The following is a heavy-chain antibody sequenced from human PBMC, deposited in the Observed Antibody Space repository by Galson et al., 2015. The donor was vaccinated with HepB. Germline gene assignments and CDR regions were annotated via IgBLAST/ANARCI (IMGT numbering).Heavy chain of an antibody. CDR2: INAGNGNT. Sequence: SVKVSCKASGYTFTSYAMHWVRQAPGQRLEWMGWINAGNGNTKYSQKFQGRVTITRDTSASTAYMELSSLRSEDTAVYYCARDPYGGNSEGDAFDIWGQGTMVTVSS. CDR1: GYTFTSYA. J-gene: IGHJ3*02. CDR3: ARDPYGGNSEGDAFDI. V-gene: IGHV1-3*01. D-gene: IGHD4-23*01.